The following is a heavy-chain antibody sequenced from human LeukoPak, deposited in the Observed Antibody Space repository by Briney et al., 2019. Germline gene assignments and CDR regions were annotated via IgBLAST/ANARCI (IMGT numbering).Heavy chain of an antibody. CDR3: ARDNSSGWSQEALGY. V-gene: IGHV3-30*04. D-gene: IGHD6-19*01. J-gene: IGHJ4*02. Sequence: GGSLTLSCAASGFTFSSYAMHWVRQAPGKGRGWVVVISYDGSNKNYADSVEGPFTISKDNTKSMLYLQMNSLRAEDTAVYYCARDNSSGWSQEALGYWGQGTLVTVSS. CDR2: ISYDGSNK. CDR1: GFTFSSYA.